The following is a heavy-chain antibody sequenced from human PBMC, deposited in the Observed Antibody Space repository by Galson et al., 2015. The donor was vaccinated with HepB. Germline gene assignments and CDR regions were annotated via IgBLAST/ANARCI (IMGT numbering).Heavy chain of an antibody. CDR1: GFTFSSYG. CDR3: TRGQYTSSWYGGNQEYGMDV. Sequence: SLRLSCAASGFTFSSYGMHWVRQAPGKGLEWVAVIWDDGNNKYYADSVKGRFTISRDNSKNTSYLQMNSLRAEDTAVYYCTRGQYTSSWYGGNQEYGMDVRGHGTTDTVSS. D-gene: IGHD6-13*01. V-gene: IGHV3-33*01. CDR2: IWDDGNNK. J-gene: IGHJ6*02.